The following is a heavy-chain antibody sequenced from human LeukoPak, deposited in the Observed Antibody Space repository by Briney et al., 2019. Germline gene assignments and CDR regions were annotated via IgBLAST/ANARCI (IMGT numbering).Heavy chain of an antibody. CDR3: ARPQDTYAFDI. CDR2: INPSGGST. J-gene: IGHJ3*02. V-gene: IGHV1-46*01. CDR1: GYTFTSYD. Sequence: ASVKVSCKASGYTFTSYDINWVRQAPGQGLEWMGIINPSGGSTSYAQKFQGRVTMTRDTSTSTVYMELSSLRSEDTAVYYCARPQDTYAFDIWGQGTMVTVSS.